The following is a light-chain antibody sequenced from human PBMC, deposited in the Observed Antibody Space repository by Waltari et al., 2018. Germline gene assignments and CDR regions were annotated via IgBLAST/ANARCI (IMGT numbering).Light chain of an antibody. CDR3: QHYLRLPVT. V-gene: IGKV3-20*01. Sequence: DIVLPQSPGTLSLSLGERVTLSCRASQSVSRALTWYQQKPGQAPRLLIYGASTRATGIPDRFSGSGSGTDFSLTISRLEPDDFAVYYCQHYLRLPVTFGQGTTVEI. CDR2: GAS. CDR1: QSVSRA. J-gene: IGKJ1*01.